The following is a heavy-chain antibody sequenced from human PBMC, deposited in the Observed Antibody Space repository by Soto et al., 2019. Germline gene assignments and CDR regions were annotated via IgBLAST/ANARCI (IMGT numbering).Heavy chain of an antibody. J-gene: IGHJ6*02. Sequence: PGGSLRLSCAAPGFTFSSYGMHWVRQAPGKGLEWVAVIWYDGSNKYYADSVKGRFTISRDNSKNTLYLQMNSLRAEDTAVYYCASSSSSRVYYYYYGMDVWGQGTTVTVSS. CDR1: GFTFSSYG. D-gene: IGHD6-6*01. CDR3: ASSSSSRVYYYYYGMDV. CDR2: IWYDGSNK. V-gene: IGHV3-33*01.